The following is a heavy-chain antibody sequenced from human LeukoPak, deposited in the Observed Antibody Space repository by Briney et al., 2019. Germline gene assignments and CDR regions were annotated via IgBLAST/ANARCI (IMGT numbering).Heavy chain of an antibody. CDR2: TSYDESNK. CDR3: AKSGGYCSGGSCPGGYYYGMDV. CDR1: GFTFSSYA. D-gene: IGHD2-15*01. V-gene: IGHV3-30*18. Sequence: AGRSLRLSCAASGFTFSSYAMYWVRQAPGKGLEWVAVTSYDESNKFYADSVKGRFTISRDNSKNTLYLQMDSLRAEYTAVYYCAKSGGYCSGGSCPGGYYYGMDVWGQGTTVTVSS. J-gene: IGHJ6*02.